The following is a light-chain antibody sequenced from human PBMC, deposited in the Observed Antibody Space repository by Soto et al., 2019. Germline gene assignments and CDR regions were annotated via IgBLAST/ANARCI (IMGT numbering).Light chain of an antibody. CDR1: QSFRGL. V-gene: IGKV3-11*01. CDR2: DAY. CDR3: KQRHMWPIT. J-gene: IGKJ5*01. Sequence: EVVLTQSPVTLSLSPGERATLSCRASQSFRGLLAWYQQKPGQAPRLLIYDAYNRATGIQPRFSGSGSGTDFTLTISSLEPEDSAVYYCKQRHMWPITFGQGTRLEIK.